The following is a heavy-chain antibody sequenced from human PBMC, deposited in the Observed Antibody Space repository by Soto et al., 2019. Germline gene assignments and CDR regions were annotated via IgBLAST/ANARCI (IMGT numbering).Heavy chain of an antibody. CDR1: GFTFSSYA. CDR3: ARDREDIVVVPAAIRVSYYYGMDV. D-gene: IGHD2-2*02. J-gene: IGHJ6*02. V-gene: IGHV3-30-3*01. Sequence: GGSLRLSCAASGFTFSSYAMHWVRQAPGKGLEWVAVISYDGSNKYYADSVKGRFTISRDNSKNTLYLQMNSLRAEDTAVYYCARDREDIVVVPAAIRVSYYYGMDVWGQGTTVTVS. CDR2: ISYDGSNK.